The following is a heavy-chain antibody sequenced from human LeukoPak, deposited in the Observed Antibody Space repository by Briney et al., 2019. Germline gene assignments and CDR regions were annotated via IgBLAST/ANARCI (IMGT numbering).Heavy chain of an antibody. CDR1: GYDFINYW. J-gene: IGHJ4*02. D-gene: IGHD3-10*01. V-gene: IGHV5-51*01. CDR3: ARRGGADSYYAPDY. Sequence: GESLKISCKGSGYDFINYWIAWVRQMPGKGLELMGIIYPGDSDTRYSPSFQGQVTISADKSISTAYLQWSSLKASDTAMYYCARRGGADSYYAPDYWGQGTLVTVSS. CDR2: IYPGDSDT.